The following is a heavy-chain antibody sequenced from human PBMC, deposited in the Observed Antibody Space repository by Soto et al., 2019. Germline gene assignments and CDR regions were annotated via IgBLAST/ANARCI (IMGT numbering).Heavy chain of an antibody. D-gene: IGHD6-13*01. J-gene: IGHJ4*01. CDR2: ISGSGGST. CDR3: AKATRGGAASFLLDY. CDR1: GFTFSIYA. Sequence: EVQLLESGGGLVQPGGSLRLSCAAAGFTFSIYAMSWVRQAPWKGLEWVSAISGSGGSTSYADSVKGRFTISRDNFQNTLYLLMNSLRADDAAVYYCAKATRGGAASFLLDYWGHGTLVAVSS. V-gene: IGHV3-23*01.